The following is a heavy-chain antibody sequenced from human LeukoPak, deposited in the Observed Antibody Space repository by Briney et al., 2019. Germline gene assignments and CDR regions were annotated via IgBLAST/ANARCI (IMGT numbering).Heavy chain of an antibody. J-gene: IGHJ4*02. CDR2: IDTNTGNP. V-gene: IGHV7-4-1*02. CDR3: ANCYDSSGFFAY. CDR1: GYTFTKFA. D-gene: IGHD3-22*01. Sequence: ASVKVFCKGSGYTFTKFAISWVRQAPGQGPEYMGWIDTNTGNPTYAQGFTGRFVFSLDTSVSTAYLQISSLKAEDSAIYFCANCYDSSGFFAYWGQGTLVTVSS.